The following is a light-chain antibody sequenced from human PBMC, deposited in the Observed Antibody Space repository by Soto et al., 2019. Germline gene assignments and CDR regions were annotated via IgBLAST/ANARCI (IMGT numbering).Light chain of an antibody. CDR2: DAS. V-gene: IGKV3-20*01. J-gene: IGKJ2*01. CDR3: QQFGSSLYT. Sequence: ETVLTQSPGTLSLSPGERATLSCWTSQSVSNSYLAWYQQKPGQAPRLLIYDASSRAPGIPDRFSGSGSGTDFTLTISRLEPEDFAVYYCQQFGSSLYTFGQGTKLEI. CDR1: QSVSNSY.